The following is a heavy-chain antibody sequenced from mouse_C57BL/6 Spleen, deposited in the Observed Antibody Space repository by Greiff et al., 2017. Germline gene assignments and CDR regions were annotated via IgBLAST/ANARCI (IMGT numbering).Heavy chain of an antibody. Sequence: QVQLQQPGAELVKPGASVKLSCKASGYTFTSYWMHWVKQRPGQGLEWIGMIHPNSGGTNYNEKFKSKATLTVDKSSSTAYMQLSSLTSEDSAVYYCARSTMVYFDYWGQGTTLTVSS. D-gene: IGHD2-2*01. CDR2: IHPNSGGT. CDR3: ARSTMVYFDY. V-gene: IGHV1-64*01. CDR1: GYTFTSYW. J-gene: IGHJ2*01.